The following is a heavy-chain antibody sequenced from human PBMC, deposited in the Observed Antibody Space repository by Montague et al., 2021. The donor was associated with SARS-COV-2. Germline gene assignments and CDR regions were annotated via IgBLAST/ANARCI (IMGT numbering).Heavy chain of an antibody. J-gene: IGHJ1*01. V-gene: IGHV3-48*03. CDR3: ARDVRANPWPEYFQH. D-gene: IGHD1-14*01. CDR1: GFTFSIFE. CDR2: ISSGGETI. Sequence: SLRLSCPASGFTFSIFEMNWVRQAPGKGLEWVAYISSGGETIYYADSVKGRFTISRDDAKNSLYLQMNSLRVEDTALYYCARDVRANPWPEYFQHWGQGTLVTVSS.